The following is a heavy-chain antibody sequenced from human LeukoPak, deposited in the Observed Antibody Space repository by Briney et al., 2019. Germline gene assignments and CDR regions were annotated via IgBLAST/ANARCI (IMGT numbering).Heavy chain of an antibody. CDR3: ARGGSSGPRRYYYGMDV. CDR2: ISGSGGST. J-gene: IGHJ6*02. CDR1: GFTFSSYA. Sequence: GGSLRLSCAASGFTFSSYAMGWVRQAPGKGLEWVSAISGSGGSTYYADSVKGRFTISRDNSKNTLYLQMNSLRAEDTAVYYCARGGSSGPRRYYYGMDVWGQGTTVTVSS. D-gene: IGHD6-19*01. V-gene: IGHV3-23*01.